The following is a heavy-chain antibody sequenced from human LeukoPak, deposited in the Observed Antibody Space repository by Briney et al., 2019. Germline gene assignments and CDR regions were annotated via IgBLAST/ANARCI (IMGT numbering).Heavy chain of an antibody. CDR1: GFSLSTNGVG. Sequence: CGPTQANLTQTLTLPCTFFGFSLSTNGVGVGWVRQPPGKALEWLALIYWNDDKRYSPSLKSRLTITKDTSKNQVVLTMTNMDPVDTATYYCAKDSWLEPGRGNWGQGTLVTVSS. J-gene: IGHJ4*02. D-gene: IGHD2-2*01. CDR2: IYWNDDK. V-gene: IGHV2-5*01. CDR3: AKDSWLEPGRGN.